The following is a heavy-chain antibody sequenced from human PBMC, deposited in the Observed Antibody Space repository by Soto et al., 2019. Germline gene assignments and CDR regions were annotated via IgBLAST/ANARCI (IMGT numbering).Heavy chain of an antibody. D-gene: IGHD3-10*01. V-gene: IGHV1-2*04. CDR2: INPNSGGT. CDR1: GYTFTGYY. CDR3: ARDQGGSGSYYGYYYYGMDV. Sequence: ASVKVSCKASGYTFTGYYMHWVRQAPGQGLEWMGWINPNSGGTNYAQKFQGWVTMTRDTSISTAYMELSRLRSDDTAVYYCARDQGGSGSYYGYYYYGMDVWGQGTTVTVSS. J-gene: IGHJ6*02.